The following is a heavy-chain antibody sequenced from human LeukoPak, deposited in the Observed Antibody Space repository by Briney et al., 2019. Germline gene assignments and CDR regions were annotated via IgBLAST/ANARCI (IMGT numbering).Heavy chain of an antibody. CDR1: GFTFSSYA. V-gene: IGHV3-23*01. Sequence: PAGSLRLSCTASGFTFSSYAMSWVRQAPGKGLEWVSAISGSGGSTYYADSVKGRFTISRDNSKNTLYLQMNSLRAEDTAVYYCSSGSYLSHYFDYWGQGTLVTVSS. D-gene: IGHD1-26*01. CDR2: ISGSGGST. J-gene: IGHJ4*02. CDR3: SSGSYLSHYFDY.